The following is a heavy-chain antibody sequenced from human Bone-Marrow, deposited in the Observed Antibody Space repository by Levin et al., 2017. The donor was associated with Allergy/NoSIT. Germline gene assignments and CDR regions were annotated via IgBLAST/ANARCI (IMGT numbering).Heavy chain of an antibody. CDR3: ARGGDIVVVVAADEPDY. J-gene: IGHJ4*02. CDR1: GFAFDSYT. Sequence: GGSLRLSCAASGFAFDSYTMNWVRQAPGKGLEWISSITSTSHHIYYSDSVKGRFTISRDNAKRTLYLQMNNLRADDTAVYYCARGGDIVVVVAADEPDYWGQGTLVTVSS. V-gene: IGHV3-21*01. CDR2: ITSTSHHI. D-gene: IGHD2-15*01.